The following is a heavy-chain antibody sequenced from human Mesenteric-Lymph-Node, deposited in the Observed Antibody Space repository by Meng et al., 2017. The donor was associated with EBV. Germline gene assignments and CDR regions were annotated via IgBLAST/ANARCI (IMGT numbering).Heavy chain of an antibody. Sequence: LVLTGSEATTPVSSVTVSCEVSGGSSSPYTTTWGRKAPGQGLEWMGRIIPMFGTAKYAQNFQGRVTITADESTNTAYMELRSLRSDDTAVYYCARVWGGYSFGLSDYWGQGTLVIVSS. CDR3: ARVWGGYSFGLSDY. CDR2: IIPMFGTA. J-gene: IGHJ4*02. CDR1: GGSSSPYT. V-gene: IGHV1-69*01. D-gene: IGHD5-18*01.